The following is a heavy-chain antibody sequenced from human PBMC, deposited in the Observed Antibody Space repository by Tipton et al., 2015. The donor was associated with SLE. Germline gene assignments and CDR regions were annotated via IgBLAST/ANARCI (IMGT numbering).Heavy chain of an antibody. V-gene: IGHV3-23*03. D-gene: IGHD4-17*01. CDR1: GFTFSSYA. CDR2: IYSGGDT. J-gene: IGHJ2*01. Sequence: SLRLSCAASGFTFSSYAMSWVRQAPGKGLEWVSLIYSGGDTFYADSVKGRFTISRENFENTLYLQMSSLRADDTAVYYCAKCPHYGDTWAGCYFDLWGRGTLVTVSS. CDR3: AKCPHYGDTWAGCYFDL.